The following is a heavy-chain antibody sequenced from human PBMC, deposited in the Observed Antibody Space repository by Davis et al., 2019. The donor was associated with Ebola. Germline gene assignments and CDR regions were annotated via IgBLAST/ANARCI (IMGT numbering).Heavy chain of an antibody. V-gene: IGHV3-74*01. J-gene: IGHJ6*02. Sequence: PGGSLRLSCAASGFTFSSYWMHWVRQAPGKGLVWVSRINSDGSSTSYADSVKGRFTISRDNAKNTLYLQMNSLRAEDTAVYYCAREFPRGAGMDVWGQGTTVTVSS. CDR2: INSDGSST. CDR1: GFTFSSYW. CDR3: AREFPRGAGMDV. D-gene: IGHD2-21*01.